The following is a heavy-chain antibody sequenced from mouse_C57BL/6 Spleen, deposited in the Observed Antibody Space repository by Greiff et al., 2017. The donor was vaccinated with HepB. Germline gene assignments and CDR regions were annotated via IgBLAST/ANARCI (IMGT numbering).Heavy chain of an antibody. J-gene: IGHJ3*01. V-gene: IGHV14-4*01. CDR3: TTWSAWFAY. CDR2: IDPENGDT. CDR1: GFNIKDDY. Sequence: EVQLQQSGAELVRPGASVKLSCTASGFNIKDDYMHWVKQRPEQGLEWIGWIDPENGDTEYASKFQGKATITADTSSNTAYLQLSSLTSEDTAVDYCTTWSAWFAYWGQGTLVTVSA.